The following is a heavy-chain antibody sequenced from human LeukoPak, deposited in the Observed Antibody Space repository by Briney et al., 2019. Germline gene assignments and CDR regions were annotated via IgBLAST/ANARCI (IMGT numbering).Heavy chain of an antibody. D-gene: IGHD5-18*01. Sequence: SETLSLTCTVSGASITSGGYYWSWIRQSPGKGLEWIGYIFESGTTYYNPSLKSRVTISVDRSKNQLSLKLTSVRAADTALYYCARADTVLVRACDSWGQGTLVTVSS. CDR3: ARADTVLVRACDS. J-gene: IGHJ5*02. CDR2: IFESGTT. CDR1: GASITSGGYY. V-gene: IGHV4-30-2*06.